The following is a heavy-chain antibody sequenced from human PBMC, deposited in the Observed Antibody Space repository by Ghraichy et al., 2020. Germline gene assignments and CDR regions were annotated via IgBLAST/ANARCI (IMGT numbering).Heavy chain of an antibody. CDR2: ISGDGGST. D-gene: IGHD6-6*01. CDR3: AKERNFTPLEYSSSSGFDY. J-gene: IGHJ4*02. V-gene: IGHV3-43*02. CDR1: GFTFDDYA. Sequence: GGSLRLSCAASGFTFDDYAMHWVRQAPGKGLEWVSLISGDGGSTYYADSVKGRFTISRDNSKNSLYLQMNSLRTEDTALYYCAKERNFTPLEYSSSSGFDYWGQGTLVTVSS.